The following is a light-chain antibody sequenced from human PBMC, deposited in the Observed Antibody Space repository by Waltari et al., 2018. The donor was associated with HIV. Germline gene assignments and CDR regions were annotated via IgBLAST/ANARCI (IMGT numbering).Light chain of an antibody. Sequence: DIVMTQSPDSLAVSLGERATINCKSSQSVLYSSKHNNDLAWYQQKPGQPPKLLIYWASTRESGVPDRFSGSGSGTDFTLTISSLQAEDVAVYYCHQYYSTPWTFGQGTKVEIK. V-gene: IGKV4-1*01. J-gene: IGKJ1*01. CDR2: WAS. CDR1: QSVLYSSKHNND. CDR3: HQYYSTPWT.